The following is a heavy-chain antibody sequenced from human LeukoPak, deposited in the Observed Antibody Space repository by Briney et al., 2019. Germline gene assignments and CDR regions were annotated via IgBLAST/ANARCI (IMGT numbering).Heavy chain of an antibody. Sequence: GGSLRLSCAASGFTFIDYAMTWVRQAPGKGLEWVSYISSRGSAIYYADSVKGRFTISRDIAKTSLYLQMNSLRAEDTAIYYCARDMEPDAFDIWGQGTMVTVSS. CDR3: ARDMEPDAFDI. CDR1: GFTFIDYA. D-gene: IGHD1-1*01. J-gene: IGHJ3*02. V-gene: IGHV3-48*03. CDR2: ISSRGSAI.